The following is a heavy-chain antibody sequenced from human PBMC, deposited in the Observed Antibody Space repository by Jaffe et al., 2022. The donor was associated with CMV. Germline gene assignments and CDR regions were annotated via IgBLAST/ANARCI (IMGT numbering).Heavy chain of an antibody. V-gene: IGHV3-11*06. CDR2: ISSSSSYT. J-gene: IGHJ6*03. D-gene: IGHD3-10*01. CDR3: ARGLGEQPSSLLGYYMDV. CDR1: GFTFSDYY. Sequence: QVQLVESGGGLVKPGGSLRLSCAASGFTFSDYYMSWIRQAPGKGLEWVSYISSSSSYTNYADSVKGRFTISRDNAKNSLYLQMNSLRAEDTAVYYCARGLGEQPSSLLGYYMDVWGKGTTVTVSS.